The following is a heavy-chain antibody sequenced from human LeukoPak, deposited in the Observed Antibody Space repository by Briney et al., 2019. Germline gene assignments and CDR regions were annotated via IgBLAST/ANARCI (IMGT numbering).Heavy chain of an antibody. D-gene: IGHD3-16*01. CDR2: INGEGSET. CDR1: GFTFRRSG. V-gene: IGHV3-74*03. Sequence: GGSLRLSFGASGFTFRRSGIYWVRQAPGKGLVWVSRINGEGSETMYADSVKGRFTIPRDNAKNTLYLQMNSLRAEDTAVSYCARVRMGDDFNPFDYWGQGTLVTVSS. J-gene: IGHJ4*02. CDR3: ARVRMGDDFNPFDY.